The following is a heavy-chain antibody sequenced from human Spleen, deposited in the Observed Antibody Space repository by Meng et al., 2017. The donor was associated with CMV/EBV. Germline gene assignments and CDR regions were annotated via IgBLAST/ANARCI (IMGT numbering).Heavy chain of an antibody. V-gene: IGHV3-9*01. Sequence: LSLTCAASGFTFDDYAMHWVRLAPGKGLEWVSGISWDRDMMGYADSVKGRFTISRDNAKNSLYLQMNSRRAEDTAVYYCATGLRSAFEVWGQGTMVTVSS. J-gene: IGHJ3*01. D-gene: IGHD3-10*01. CDR3: ATGLRSAFEV. CDR2: ISWDRDMM. CDR1: GFTFDDYA.